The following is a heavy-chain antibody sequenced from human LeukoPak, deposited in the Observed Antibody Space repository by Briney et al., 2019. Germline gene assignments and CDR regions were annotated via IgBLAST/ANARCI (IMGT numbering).Heavy chain of an antibody. CDR1: GGSFSGYY. CDR2: INHSGST. J-gene: IGHJ6*02. D-gene: IGHD2-2*01. V-gene: IGHV4-34*01. Sequence: PSETLSLTCAVYGGSFSGYYWSWFRQPPGKGLGWMGEINHSGSTNYNPSLKSRVTISVDTSKNQFSLKLSSVTAADTAVYYCARVRVVVPTGYYYYGMDVWGQGTTVTVSS. CDR3: ARVRVVVPTGYYYYGMDV.